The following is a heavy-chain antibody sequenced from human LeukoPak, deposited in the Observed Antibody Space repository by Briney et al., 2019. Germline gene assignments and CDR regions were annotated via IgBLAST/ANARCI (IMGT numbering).Heavy chain of an antibody. CDR1: GFTLSSYW. CDR2: IKQGGGEK. J-gene: IGHJ4*02. V-gene: IGHV3-7*01. CDR3: ARDMTTYGGWDY. Sequence: GGSLRLSCAAPGFTLSSYWISSVRQALGKGVEWGANIKQGGGEKNSVDSVKGRFTISRDNAKNSLYLQMNSLRAEDTAVYYCARDMTTYGGWDYWGQGTLVTVPS. D-gene: IGHD3-16*01.